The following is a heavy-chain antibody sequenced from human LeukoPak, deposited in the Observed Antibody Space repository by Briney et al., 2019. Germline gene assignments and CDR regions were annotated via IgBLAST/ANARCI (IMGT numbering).Heavy chain of an antibody. D-gene: IGHD3-9*01. Sequence: ASVKVSCKASGYTFTSYGISWVRQAPGQGLEWMGWISAYNGNTNYAQKLQGRVTMTTDTSTSTAYMELRSLRSDDTAVYYCARDFFPVYYILTGFRQGIWFDPWGQGTLVTVSS. J-gene: IGHJ5*02. CDR2: ISAYNGNT. CDR1: GYTFTSYG. V-gene: IGHV1-18*01. CDR3: ARDFFPVYYILTGFRQGIWFDP.